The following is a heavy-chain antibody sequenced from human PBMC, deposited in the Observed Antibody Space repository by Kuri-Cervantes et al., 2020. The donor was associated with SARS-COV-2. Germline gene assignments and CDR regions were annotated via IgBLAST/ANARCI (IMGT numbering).Heavy chain of an antibody. J-gene: IGHJ6*02. Sequence: GESLKISCEASGFSFNSFPMHWVRHAPGKGLEWVALISTDGNNRYYVDFLKGRFTISRDNSKNTLHLDMNSLRPEDTGVYYCAKMGDNHSKGDYGNEVWGQGITVTVSS. CDR2: ISTDGNNR. CDR1: GFSFNSFP. V-gene: IGHV3-30*18. D-gene: IGHD3-16*01. CDR3: AKMGDNHSKGDYGNEV.